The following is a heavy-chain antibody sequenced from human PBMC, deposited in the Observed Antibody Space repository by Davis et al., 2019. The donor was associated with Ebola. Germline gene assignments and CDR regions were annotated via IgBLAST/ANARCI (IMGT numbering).Heavy chain of an antibody. CDR1: GFIFSSYV. Sequence: GGSLRLSCAASGFIFSSYVMNWVRQAPGKGPEWVSVLYRDGRTYYADSVKGRFTISRDNSKNMLYLQMNSLRAEDTAVYYCARHASGDFWYFGLWGRGTLVTVSS. CDR3: ARHASGDFWYFGL. J-gene: IGHJ2*01. CDR2: LYRDGRT. V-gene: IGHV3-66*04. D-gene: IGHD4-17*01.